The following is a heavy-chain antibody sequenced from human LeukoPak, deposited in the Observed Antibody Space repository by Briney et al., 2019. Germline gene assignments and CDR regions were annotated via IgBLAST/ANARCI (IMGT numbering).Heavy chain of an antibody. CDR1: GFTFSSYA. CDR3: ARGVRSYQALVDY. V-gene: IGHV3-23*01. Sequence: GSLRLSCAASGFTFSSYAMSWVRQAPGKGLEWVSAISGSGGSTYYADSVKGRFTISRDNSKNTLYLQMNSLRAEGTAVYYCARGVRSYQALVDYWGQGTLVTVSS. J-gene: IGHJ4*02. D-gene: IGHD1-26*01. CDR2: ISGSGGST.